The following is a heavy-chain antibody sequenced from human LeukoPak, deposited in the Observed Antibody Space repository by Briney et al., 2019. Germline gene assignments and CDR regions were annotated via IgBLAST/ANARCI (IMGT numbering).Heavy chain of an antibody. V-gene: IGHV3-74*01. D-gene: IGHD5-18*01. CDR1: GFTFSSYW. CDR3: ARGGIQLPPDY. Sequence: GGSLRLSCATSGFTFSSYWTQWVRQAPGKGLVWVSSIDRDGTTTSSADSVKGRFTISRDNAKNTLYLQMNSLRAEDTAVYYCARGGIQLPPDYWGQGTLVTVSS. J-gene: IGHJ4*02. CDR2: IDRDGTTT.